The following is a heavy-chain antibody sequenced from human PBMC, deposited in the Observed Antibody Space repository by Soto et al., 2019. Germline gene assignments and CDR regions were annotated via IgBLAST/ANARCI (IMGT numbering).Heavy chain of an antibody. CDR3: TTDIWPYFQSDY. CDR2: IKSKTDGGTT. Sequence: VQLVESGGGFVQPGGSLRLSCAASGLTFSNVWMNWVRQAPGKGLEWVGHIKSKTDGGTTDYAAPVKGRFTISRDDSKNTLDLQLNSLKIDDTGVYYCTTDIWPYFQSDYWGQGTLVTVSP. D-gene: IGHD2-21*01. J-gene: IGHJ4*02. V-gene: IGHV3-15*07. CDR1: GLTFSNVW.